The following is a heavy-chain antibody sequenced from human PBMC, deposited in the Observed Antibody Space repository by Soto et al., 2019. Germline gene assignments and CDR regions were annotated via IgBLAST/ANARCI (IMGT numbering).Heavy chain of an antibody. V-gene: IGHV5-51*01. CDR3: ARLPGVRGVFDGFNV. CDR2: IYPGDSDT. CDR1: GYSFAGYW. J-gene: IGHJ3*01. D-gene: IGHD3-10*01. Sequence: GESLKISCKGSGYSFAGYWVGWVRQMPGKGLDWMGVIYPGDSDTRYSPSFHGQVTISADKSISTAYLQWSSLKASDTAMYFCARLPGVRGVFDGFNVWGQGTMVTVSS.